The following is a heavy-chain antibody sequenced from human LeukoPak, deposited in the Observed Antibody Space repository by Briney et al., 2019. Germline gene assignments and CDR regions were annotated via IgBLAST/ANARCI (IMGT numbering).Heavy chain of an antibody. CDR2: INPNGGGT. D-gene: IGHD2-8*02. J-gene: IGHJ4*02. V-gene: IGHV1-2*07. CDR3: ARDVGSLVVDY. CDR1: GYTFTDYY. Sequence: ASVKVCCKASGYTFTDYYIHWVRQAPGQGLEWMGWINPNGGGTNYAHKFQGRVTMTSDTSISTVYMDLSSLNSDDTAVYYCARDVGSLVVDYWGQGTLVPVSS.